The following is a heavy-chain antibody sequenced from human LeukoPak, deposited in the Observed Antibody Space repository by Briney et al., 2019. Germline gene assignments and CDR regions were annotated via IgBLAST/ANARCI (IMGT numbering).Heavy chain of an antibody. CDR3: GRFGYEAAVDD. V-gene: IGHV4-34*01. CDR1: GGSFSGYY. CDR2: INHSGNT. Sequence: PSETLSLTCAVYGGSFSGYYWSWIRQPPGKGLEWIGEINHSGNTNYNPSLKSRVTISVDTSKNQFSLKLSSVTAADTALYYCGRFGYEAAVDDWGQGTLVTVSS. J-gene: IGHJ4*02. D-gene: IGHD6-13*01.